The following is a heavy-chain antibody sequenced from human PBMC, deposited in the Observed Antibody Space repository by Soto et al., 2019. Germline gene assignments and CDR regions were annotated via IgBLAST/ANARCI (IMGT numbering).Heavy chain of an antibody. D-gene: IGHD6-19*01. J-gene: IGHJ4*02. V-gene: IGHV3-23*01. Sequence: PGGSLRLSCAASGFTFSSYAMSWVRQAPGKGLEWVSAISGSGGSTYYADSVKGRFTISRDNSKNTLYLQMNSLRAEDTAVCYCAKVLRAGYSSGWDYFDYWGQGTLVTVSS. CDR3: AKVLRAGYSSGWDYFDY. CDR2: ISGSGGST. CDR1: GFTFSSYA.